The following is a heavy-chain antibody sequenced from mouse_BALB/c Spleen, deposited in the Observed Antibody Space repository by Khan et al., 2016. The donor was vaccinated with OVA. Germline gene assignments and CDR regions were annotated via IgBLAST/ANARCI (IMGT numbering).Heavy chain of an antibody. CDR1: GFSLTTYG. D-gene: IGHD2-4*01. CDR2: IWSGGIT. CDR3: ARNYDYDEVLAY. J-gene: IGHJ3*01. V-gene: IGHV2-2*02. Sequence: VQLQESGPGLVQPSQSLSITCTVSGFSLTTYGVHWVRQSPGKGLEWLGVIWSGGITDYNAPFISRLSISKDNSKSQVFFKMNSLQANDTAIYYCARNYDYDEVLAYWGQGTLVTVSA.